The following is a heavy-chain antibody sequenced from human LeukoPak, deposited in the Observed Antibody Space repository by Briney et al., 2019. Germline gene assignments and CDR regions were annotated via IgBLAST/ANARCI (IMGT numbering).Heavy chain of an antibody. J-gene: IGHJ4*02. CDR1: GGSIISTSYY. V-gene: IGHV4-39*07. CDR3: ARDGWTDRFAFY. Sequence: SETLSLTCSVSGGSIISTSYYWGWVRQPPGKGLEWIGSIYYSGTTYYNPSLESRVTISADTSKNQFSLRLTSVTAADTAVYYCARDGWTDRFAFYWGQGNLVTVSS. D-gene: IGHD3/OR15-3a*01. CDR2: IYYSGTT.